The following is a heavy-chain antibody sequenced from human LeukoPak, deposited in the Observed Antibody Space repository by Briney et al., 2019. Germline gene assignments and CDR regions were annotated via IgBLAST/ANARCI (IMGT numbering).Heavy chain of an antibody. J-gene: IGHJ4*02. V-gene: IGHV3-30*03. D-gene: IGHD3-10*02. Sequence: GGSLRLSCAASGFTFSSYGMHWVRQAPGKGLEWVAVISYDGSNKYYADSVKGRFTISRDNSKNTLYLQMNSLRAEDTAVYYCATYVRGDLFDYWGQGTLVTVSS. CDR1: GFTFSSYG. CDR2: ISYDGSNK. CDR3: ATYVRGDLFDY.